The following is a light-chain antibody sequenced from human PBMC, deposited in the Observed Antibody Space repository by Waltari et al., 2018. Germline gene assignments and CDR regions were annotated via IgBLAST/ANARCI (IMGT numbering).Light chain of an antibody. J-gene: IGLJ3*02. CDR1: SSDVGGFNY. CDR3: SSYIRISASWV. CDR2: DVT. Sequence: QSALTQPVSVSGSPGQSIPISCPGTSSDVGGFNYVSWYQHHPGKAPKLMIYDVTKRPSGVSNRFSGSGSGNTASLTISGLQSEDEAYYYCSSYIRISASWVFGGGTKLTVL. V-gene: IGLV2-14*03.